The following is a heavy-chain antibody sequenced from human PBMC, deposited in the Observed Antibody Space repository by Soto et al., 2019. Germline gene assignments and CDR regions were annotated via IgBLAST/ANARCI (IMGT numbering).Heavy chain of an antibody. CDR3: ARGAPRYYFDY. V-gene: IGHV4-31*03. CDR2: IYRTGSS. J-gene: IGHJ4*02. CDR1: GDSISSGGYC. Sequence: QVQLLESGPGLVKPSQTLSLTCTVSGDSISSGGYCWSWIRQYPGKGLEWIGYIYRTGSSYYNPSFKSRVTLSVDTSKNQFSLKLSSVTAADTAVYYCARGAPRYYFDYWGQGTLVTVSS.